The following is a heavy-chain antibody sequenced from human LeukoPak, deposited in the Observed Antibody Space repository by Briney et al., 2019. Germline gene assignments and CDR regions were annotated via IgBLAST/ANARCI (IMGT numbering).Heavy chain of an antibody. V-gene: IGHV4-38-2*02. CDR3: ARAQLDH. Sequence: SETLSLTYTVSGYSISSGYYWGWIRQPPGKGLEWIGSIYHSGSTYYNPSLKSRVTISVDTSKNQFSLKLSSVTAADTAVYYCARAQLDHWGQGTLVTVSS. D-gene: IGHD2-2*01. J-gene: IGHJ5*02. CDR1: GYSISSGYY. CDR2: IYHSGST.